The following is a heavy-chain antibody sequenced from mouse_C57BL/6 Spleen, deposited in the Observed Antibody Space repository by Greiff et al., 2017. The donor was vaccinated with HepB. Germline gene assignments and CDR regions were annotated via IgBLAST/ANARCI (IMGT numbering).Heavy chain of an antibody. D-gene: IGHD1-1*01. J-gene: IGHJ4*01. CDR3: AGDYYGSSVYAMDY. CDR1: GFTFSDYG. V-gene: IGHV5-17*01. CDR2: ISSGSSTI. Sequence: EVQRVESGGGLEKPGGSLKLSCAASGFTFSDYGMHWVRQAPEKGLEWVAYISSGSSTIYYADTVKGRFTISRDNAKNTLFLQMTSLRSEDTAMYYCAGDYYGSSVYAMDYWGQGTSVTVSS.